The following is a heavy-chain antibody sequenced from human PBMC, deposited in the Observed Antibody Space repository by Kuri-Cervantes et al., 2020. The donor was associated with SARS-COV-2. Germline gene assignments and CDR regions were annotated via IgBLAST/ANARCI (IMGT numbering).Heavy chain of an antibody. J-gene: IGHJ4*02. CDR2: ISSGSNYI. CDR1: GFTFITYT. V-gene: IGHV3-21*01. Sequence: GGSLRLSCAASGFTFITYTMNWVRQAPGKGLEWISSISSGSNYIYYADSVKGRFTISRDNAKNSLYLQMNSLRAEDTAVYYCARDREFIAARIFDYWGQGTLVTVSS. D-gene: IGHD6-6*01. CDR3: ARDREFIAARIFDY.